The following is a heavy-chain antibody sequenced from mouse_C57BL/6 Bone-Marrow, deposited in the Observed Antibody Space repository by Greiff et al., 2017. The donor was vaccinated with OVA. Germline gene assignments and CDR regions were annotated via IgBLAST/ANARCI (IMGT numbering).Heavy chain of an antibody. Sequence: QVQLQQSGAELVMPGASVKLSCKASGYTFTSYWMHWVKQRPGQGLEWIGAIDPSDSYTNYNQKFKGKSTLTVDKSSSTAYMQLSSLTSEDSAVYYCARWGSNYRAWFAYWGQGTLVTVSA. CDR3: ARWGSNYRAWFAY. V-gene: IGHV1-69*01. J-gene: IGHJ3*01. CDR1: GYTFTSYW. D-gene: IGHD2-5*01. CDR2: IDPSDSYT.